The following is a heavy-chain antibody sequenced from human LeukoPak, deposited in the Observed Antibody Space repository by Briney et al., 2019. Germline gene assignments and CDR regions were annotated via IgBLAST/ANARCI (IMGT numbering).Heavy chain of an antibody. CDR2: IYYSGST. Sequence: PSETLSLTCTVSGGSISSSSYYWGWIRQPPGKGLEWIGSIYYSGSTYYNPPLKSRVTISVDTSKNQFSLKLSSVTAADTAVYYCARGHYDSRLNQMDDAFDIWGQGTMVTVSS. J-gene: IGHJ3*02. CDR1: GGSISSSSYY. D-gene: IGHD3-22*01. CDR3: ARGHYDSRLNQMDDAFDI. V-gene: IGHV4-39*07.